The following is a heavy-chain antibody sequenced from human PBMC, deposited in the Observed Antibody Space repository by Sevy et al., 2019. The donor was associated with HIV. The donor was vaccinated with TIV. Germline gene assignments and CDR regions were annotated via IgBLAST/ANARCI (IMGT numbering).Heavy chain of an antibody. Sequence: GGSLRLSCVTSGFTFRTSGMHWVRQSPGKGLEWVAVISYDEAHKNYADSVKGRFSISKDNSKNTLSLQMNSLRVEDTAVYYCAREGGYTSAWSPGNHWGQGTLVTVSS. CDR1: GFTFRTSG. V-gene: IGHV3-30*03. CDR3: AREGGYTSAWSPGNH. CDR2: ISYDEAHK. J-gene: IGHJ4*02. D-gene: IGHD6-19*01.